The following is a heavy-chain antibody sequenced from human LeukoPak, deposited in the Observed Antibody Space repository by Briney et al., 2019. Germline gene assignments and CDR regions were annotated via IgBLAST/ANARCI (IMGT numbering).Heavy chain of an antibody. J-gene: IGHJ4*02. CDR1: GGSISSGGYY. V-gene: IGHV3-11*04. D-gene: IGHD3-9*01. Sequence: LSLTCTVSGGSISSGGYYWSWIRQHPGKGLEWVSHISSDGHVGRYVDSVRGRFTMSRDNAKNLLFLQMNGLRAEDTAVYYCARDTLNGPFVISLDYWGQGALVTVSS. CDR3: ARDTLNGPFVISLDY. CDR2: ISSDGHVG.